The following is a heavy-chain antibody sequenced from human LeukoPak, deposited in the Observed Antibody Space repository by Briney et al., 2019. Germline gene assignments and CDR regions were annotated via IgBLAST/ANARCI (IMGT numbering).Heavy chain of an antibody. D-gene: IGHD1/OR15-1a*01. V-gene: IGHV1-2*02. Sequence: ASVKVSCKTSGYTFTTYYMHWLRQAPGQGLEWMGWINPNSGGTNFAQKFQGRVTMTRDTSISTACMEVSSLRSDDTAVYYCANGPNNNQPHPYFDFWGQGTLVTVSS. CDR2: INPNSGGT. CDR1: GYTFTTYY. J-gene: IGHJ4*02. CDR3: ANGPNNNQPHPYFDF.